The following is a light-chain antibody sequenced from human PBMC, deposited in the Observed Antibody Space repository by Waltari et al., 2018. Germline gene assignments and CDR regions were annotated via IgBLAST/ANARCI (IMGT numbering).Light chain of an antibody. CDR3: QQRSNWLT. Sequence: EILLTQSPATLSLSLGERAPLSCRARQSVSIYLAWYPQKPGPAPRLLISDASNRATGIPARFSGSGSGTDFTLTISSLGPEDFAVYCCQQRSNWLTFGGGTKVEIK. V-gene: IGKV3-11*01. J-gene: IGKJ4*01. CDR2: DAS. CDR1: QSVSIY.